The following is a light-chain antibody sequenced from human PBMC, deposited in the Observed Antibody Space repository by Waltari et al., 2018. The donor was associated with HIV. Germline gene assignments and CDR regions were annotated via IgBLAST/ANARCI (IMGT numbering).Light chain of an antibody. J-gene: IGLJ1*01. CDR1: TSHVGSHTY. CDR2: DVS. CDR3: CSYAGSNTYL. V-gene: IGLV2-23*02. Sequence: QSALTQPASVSGFPGQSITLLCTGTTSHVGSHTYVSWYQPHPGKAPKLLIYDVSKRPSGVSNRFSGSKSGNTASLTISGLQAEDEADYYCCSYAGSNTYLFGTGTEVTVL.